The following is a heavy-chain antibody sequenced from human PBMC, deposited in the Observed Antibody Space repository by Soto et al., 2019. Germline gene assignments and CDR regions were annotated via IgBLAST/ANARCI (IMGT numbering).Heavy chain of an antibody. V-gene: IGHV1-69*06. J-gene: IGHJ5*02. Sequence: SVKVSCKASGGTFSSYAISWVRQAPGQGLEWMGGIIPIFGTANYAQKFQGRVTITADKSTSTAYMELSSLRSEDTAVYYCARSPVSEAWFDPWGQGTLVTVSS. CDR1: GGTFSSYA. CDR2: IIPIFGTA. CDR3: ARSPVSEAWFDP.